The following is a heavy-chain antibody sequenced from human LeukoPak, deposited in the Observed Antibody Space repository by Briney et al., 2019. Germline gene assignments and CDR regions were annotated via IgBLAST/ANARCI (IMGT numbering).Heavy chain of an antibody. V-gene: IGHV3-49*04. CDR2: IRNKGNGGTT. CDR3: TTGSYHESSGYRFDY. Sequence: GRSLRLSCTTSGLTFGDNAMSWVRQAPGKGLEWVGFIRNKGNGGTTEYAASVKGRFTISRDGSESITYLQMNSLRTEDTAVYYCTTGSYHESSGYRFDYWGQGTLVTVSS. J-gene: IGHJ4*02. CDR1: GLTFGDNA. D-gene: IGHD3-22*01.